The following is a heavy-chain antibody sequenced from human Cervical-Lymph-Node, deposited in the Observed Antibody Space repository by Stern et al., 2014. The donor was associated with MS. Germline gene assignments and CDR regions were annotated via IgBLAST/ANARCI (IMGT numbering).Heavy chain of an antibody. V-gene: IGHV1-69*01. CDR1: GDTFDTYT. Sequence: QVQLVQSGAEVRKPGSSVKVSCKASGDTFDTYTFSWVRQAPGQGLEWMGGIIPIFGTANNAQKFQGTVTLTAHESTNTAYMELSSLRSEDTAVYYWAREGKGREGHNNPFDYWGQGTLVTVSS. CDR3: AREGKGREGHNNPFDY. CDR2: IIPIFGTA. J-gene: IGHJ4*02. D-gene: IGHD5-24*01.